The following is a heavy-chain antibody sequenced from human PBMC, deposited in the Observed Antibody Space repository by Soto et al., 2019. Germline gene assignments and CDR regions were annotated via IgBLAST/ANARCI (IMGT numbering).Heavy chain of an antibody. CDR1: GYTFTSYG. CDR2: ISAFNGNT. D-gene: IGHD3-9*01. V-gene: IGHV1-18*03. Sequence: ASVKISCTASGYTFTSYGISWVRQAPGQGLEWMGWISAFNGNTNYAQRVQGRVTMTRDTSTSTAYMELRSLRSDDMAVYYCARYGAISPGYIYYYYGLDVWGQGTTVTVSS. J-gene: IGHJ6*02. CDR3: ARYGAISPGYIYYYYGLDV.